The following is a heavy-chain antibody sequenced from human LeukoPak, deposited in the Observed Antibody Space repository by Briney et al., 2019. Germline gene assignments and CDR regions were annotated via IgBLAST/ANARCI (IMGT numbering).Heavy chain of an antibody. CDR3: ASRRSDEYYFDY. V-gene: IGHV4-30-2*01. Sequence: SETLCLTCAVSGGSISSGGYSWSWVRQPPGKGLEWIGYIYHSGSTYYNPSLKSRVTITVNRSNNQFSLKLSSVTAADTAVYYCASRRSDEYYFDYWGQGTLVTASS. CDR1: GGSISSGGYS. CDR2: IYHSGST. D-gene: IGHD3-16*01. J-gene: IGHJ4*02.